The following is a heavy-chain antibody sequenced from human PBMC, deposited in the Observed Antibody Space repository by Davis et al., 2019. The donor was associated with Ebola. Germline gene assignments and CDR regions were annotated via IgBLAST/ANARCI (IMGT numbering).Heavy chain of an antibody. J-gene: IGHJ4*02. CDR2: ISYDGSNK. CDR3: ARDGSENDYGDYVEGSGFDY. V-gene: IGHV3-30-3*01. CDR1: GFTFSDYY. D-gene: IGHD4-17*01. Sequence: GESLKISCAASGFTFSDYYMSWIRQAPGKGLEWVAVISYDGSNKYYADSVKGRFTISRDNSKNTLYLQMNSLRAEDTAVYYCARDGSENDYGDYVEGSGFDYWGQGTLVTVSS.